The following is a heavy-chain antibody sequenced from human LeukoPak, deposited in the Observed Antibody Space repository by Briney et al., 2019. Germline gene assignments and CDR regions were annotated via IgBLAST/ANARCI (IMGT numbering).Heavy chain of an antibody. CDR3: AKDLAPPAYYYDSSGYLAHT. Sequence: SETLSLTCAVYGGSFSGYYWSWIRQPPGKGLEWIGEINHSGSTNYNPSLKSRVTISVDTSKNQFSLKLSSVTAADTAVYYCAKDLAPPAYYYDSSGYLAHTWGQGTLVTVSS. CDR1: GGSFSGYY. J-gene: IGHJ5*02. CDR2: INHSGST. D-gene: IGHD3-22*01. V-gene: IGHV4-34*01.